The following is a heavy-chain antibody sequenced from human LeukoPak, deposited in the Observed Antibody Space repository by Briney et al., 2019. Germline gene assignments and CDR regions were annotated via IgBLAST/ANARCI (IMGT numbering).Heavy chain of an antibody. Sequence: GGSLRLSCAASGFTFSSYWMSWVRQAPGKGLEWVANIKQDGSEKYYVDSVKGRFTISRDNAKNSLYLQMNSLRAEDTAVYYCARDKMSRDSSGYLKGSDAFDIWGQGTMVTVSS. D-gene: IGHD3-22*01. CDR2: IKQDGSEK. CDR1: GFTFSSYW. V-gene: IGHV3-7*01. J-gene: IGHJ3*02. CDR3: ARDKMSRDSSGYLKGSDAFDI.